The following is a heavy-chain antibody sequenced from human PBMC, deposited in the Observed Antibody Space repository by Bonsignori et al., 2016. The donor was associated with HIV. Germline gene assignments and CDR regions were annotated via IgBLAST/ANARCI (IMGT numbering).Heavy chain of an antibody. CDR2: INSDGTDT. CDR1: GFTFTGYW. V-gene: IGHV3-74*01. CDR3: ARGGYSHGFDI. D-gene: IGHD3-22*01. J-gene: IGHJ3*02. Sequence: EVQLVESGGGLIQPGGSLRLSCAASGFTFTGYWFHWVRQAPGKGLVWVSRINSDGTDTIYADSVKGRFTMSRDNPKNTLHLQMNILRDKDTAVYYCARGGYSHGFDIWGQGTMVTVSS.